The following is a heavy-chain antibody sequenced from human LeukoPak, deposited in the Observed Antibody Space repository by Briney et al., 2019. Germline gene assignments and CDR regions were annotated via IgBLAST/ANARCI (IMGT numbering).Heavy chain of an antibody. CDR3: ARDSIQQQLVLEDRGYPYYFEH. J-gene: IGHJ4*02. CDR2: ISSSGNYI. Sequence: TTGGSLRLSCAASRFTFSSYSMNWVRQAPGKGLEWVSSISSSGNYIYYADSVKGRFTISRDNAKNSLYLQVNSLRAEDTAVYYCARDSIQQQLVLEDRGYPYYFEHWGQGTLVTVSS. CDR1: RFTFSSYS. V-gene: IGHV3-21*01. D-gene: IGHD6-13*01.